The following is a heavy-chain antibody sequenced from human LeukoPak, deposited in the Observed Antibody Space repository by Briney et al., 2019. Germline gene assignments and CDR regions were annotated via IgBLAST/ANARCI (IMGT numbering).Heavy chain of an antibody. Sequence: GGSPRLSCAASGFTFSTYWMHWVRQAPGKGLVWVSRIKSDGSTNYADSVKGRFTISRDNAKNTVSLQMNSLRPEDTGVYYCARAPSEIGGYYPEYFRHWGQGTLVTVSS. CDR3: ARAPSEIGGYYPEYFRH. CDR2: IKSDGST. V-gene: IGHV3-74*01. J-gene: IGHJ1*01. D-gene: IGHD3-22*01. CDR1: GFTFSTYW.